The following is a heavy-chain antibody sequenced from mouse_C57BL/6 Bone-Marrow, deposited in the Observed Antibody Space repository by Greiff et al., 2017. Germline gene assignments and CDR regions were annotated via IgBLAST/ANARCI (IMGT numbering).Heavy chain of an antibody. CDR3: DRNAGGSWFAY. D-gene: IGHD1-1*02. V-gene: IGHV5-6*01. J-gene: IGHJ3*01. CDR1: GFTFSSYW. Sequence: EVQLLESGGDLVKPGGSLKLSCTASGFTFSSYWMSWVHQTPDKSLEWVATISGGGSYTDYPDSVKGRFTISRDNAKNTLYLQMSSLKSEDTAMYSCDRNAGGSWFAYWGQGTLVTVSA. CDR2: ISGGGSYT.